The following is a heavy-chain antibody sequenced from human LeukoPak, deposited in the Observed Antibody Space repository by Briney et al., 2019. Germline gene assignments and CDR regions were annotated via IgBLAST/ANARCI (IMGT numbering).Heavy chain of an antibody. CDR1: GGSFSGYY. D-gene: IGHD2-21*02. CDR2: ISHSGST. J-gene: IGHJ6*02. Sequence: PSETLSLTCAVYGGSFSGYYWSWIRQPPGKGLEWIGEISHSGSTYYNPSLKSRVTISVDASKNQFSLKLSSVTAADTAVYYCARGGKAYCGGDCYSWYYYYYYGMDVWGQGTTVTVSS. CDR3: ARGGKAYCGGDCYSWYYYYYYGMDV. V-gene: IGHV4-34*01.